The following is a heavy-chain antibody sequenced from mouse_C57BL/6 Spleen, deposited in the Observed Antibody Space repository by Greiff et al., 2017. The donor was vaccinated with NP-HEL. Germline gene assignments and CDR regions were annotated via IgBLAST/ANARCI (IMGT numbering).Heavy chain of an antibody. CDR1: GYTFTSYW. Sequence: QVQLQQPGAELVKPGASVKLSCKASGYTFTSYWMHWVKQRPGQGLEWIGEIDPSDSYTNYNQKFKGKSTLTVDKSSSTAYMQLSSLTSEDSAVYYCAREPAYIYYAMDYWGQGTSVTVSS. CDR3: AREPAYIYYAMDY. J-gene: IGHJ4*01. D-gene: IGHD2-10*01. CDR2: IDPSDSYT. V-gene: IGHV1-69*01.